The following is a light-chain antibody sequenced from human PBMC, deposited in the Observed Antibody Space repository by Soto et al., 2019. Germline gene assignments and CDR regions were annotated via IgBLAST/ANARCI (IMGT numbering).Light chain of an antibody. CDR1: QGVSSYY. CDR2: AAS. CDR3: QQYNNWPLT. Sequence: IASTQSPGTLALSPGARPTLSYKASQGVSSYYLAWYQQKPGQAPRLLIYAASTRATGIPARFGGSGSGTDFTLTISRLQSEDFAVYYCQQYNNWPLTFGEGTKVDIK. J-gene: IGKJ4*01. V-gene: IGKV3-20*01.